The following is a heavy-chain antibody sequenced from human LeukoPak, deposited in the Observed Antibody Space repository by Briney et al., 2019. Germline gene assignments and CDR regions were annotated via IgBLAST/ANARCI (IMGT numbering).Heavy chain of an antibody. CDR2: ISSSSDYI. J-gene: IGHJ6*02. CDR1: GFTFSSYR. Sequence: GGSLRLSCAASGFTFSSYRMNWVRQAPGKGLEWVSSISSSSDYIYYGRFTISRDNAKNSLYLQMNSLGAEDTAVYYCARDIFYSNGYYGMDVWGQGTTVTVSS. D-gene: IGHD4-11*01. V-gene: IGHV3-21*01. CDR3: ARDIFYSNGYYGMDV.